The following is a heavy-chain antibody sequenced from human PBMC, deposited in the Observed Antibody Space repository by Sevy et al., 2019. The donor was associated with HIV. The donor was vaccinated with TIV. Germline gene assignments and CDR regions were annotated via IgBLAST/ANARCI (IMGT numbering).Heavy chain of an antibody. Sequence: GGSLRLSCVASGFTFSSYVMHWVRQAPGKGLEWVAVIWYDGSNTIYADSVKGRFTISRDNSKNILYLQMNSLRDEDTAVYYCARDPHEIMLSGSYYLYWGQGTRVTVSS. J-gene: IGHJ4*02. V-gene: IGHV3-33*08. CDR1: GFTFSSYV. CDR2: IWYDGSNT. CDR3: ARDPHEIMLSGSYYLY. D-gene: IGHD1-26*01.